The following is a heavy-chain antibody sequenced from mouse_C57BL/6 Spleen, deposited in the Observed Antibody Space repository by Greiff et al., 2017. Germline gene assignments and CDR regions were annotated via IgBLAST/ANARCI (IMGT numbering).Heavy chain of an antibody. CDR1: GYTFTSYW. CDR3: AREGDGNYGGWFAY. D-gene: IGHD2-1*01. V-gene: IGHV1-59*01. CDR2: LDPSDSYT. Sequence: QVQLQQPGAELVRPGTSVTLSCKASGYTFTSYWMHWVKQRPGQGLAWIGVLDPSDSYTNYNQKFKGKATLTVDTSSSTAYMQLSSLTSEDSAVYYCAREGDGNYGGWFAYWGQGTLVTVSA. J-gene: IGHJ3*01.